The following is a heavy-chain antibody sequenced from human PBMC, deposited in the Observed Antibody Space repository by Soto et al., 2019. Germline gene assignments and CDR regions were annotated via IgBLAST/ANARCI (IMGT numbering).Heavy chain of an antibody. D-gene: IGHD2-2*01. CDR2: INPNSGGT. V-gene: IGHV1-2*04. Sequence: ASVKVSCKASGYTFTGYYMHWVRQAPGQGLEWMGWINPNSGGTNYAQKFQGWVTMTRDTSISTAYMELSRLRSDDTAVYYCARDRVVVVKAAYYYYGMDVWGQGTTVTV. J-gene: IGHJ6*02. CDR3: ARDRVVVVKAAYYYYGMDV. CDR1: GYTFTGYY.